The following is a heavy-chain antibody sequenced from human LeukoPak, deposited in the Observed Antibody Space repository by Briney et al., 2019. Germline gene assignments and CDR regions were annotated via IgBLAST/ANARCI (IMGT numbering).Heavy chain of an antibody. CDR2: IYSGGHT. CDR3: ARSTRDGYNHYHYYYMDV. D-gene: IGHD5-24*01. Sequence: PGGSLRLSCAASGFIVSSSYMNWVRQAPGKGLEWVSVIYSGGHTYYTDSVKGRFTISRDNSNNTLYLYMNSLRPDDTAVCYCARSTRDGYNHYHYYYMDVWGKGTTVTVSS. V-gene: IGHV3-53*01. CDR1: GFIVSSSY. J-gene: IGHJ6*03.